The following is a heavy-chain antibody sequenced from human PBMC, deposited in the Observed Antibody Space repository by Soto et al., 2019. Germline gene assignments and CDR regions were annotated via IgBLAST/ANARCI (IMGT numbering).Heavy chain of an antibody. V-gene: IGHV1-69*01. CDR1: GGLFSSYA. Sequence: QEQLVQSGAEVKKSGSSVKVSCKASGGLFSSYAVSWVRQAPGQGLEWMGGIIPVFGTTYYAQKFQGRVTIIADESTNTAYMELSSLRSDDTAMYYCARGGSGYVWFNEFWGQGTLVSVSS. CDR3: ARGGSGYVWFNEF. J-gene: IGHJ4*02. D-gene: IGHD3-22*01. CDR2: IIPVFGTT.